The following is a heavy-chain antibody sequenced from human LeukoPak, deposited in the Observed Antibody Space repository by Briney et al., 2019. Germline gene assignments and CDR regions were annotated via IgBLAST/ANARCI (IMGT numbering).Heavy chain of an antibody. Sequence: PGGSLRLSCAASGFTVSSNYMSWVRQAPGKGLEWVSVIYSGGSTYYADSVKGRFTISRDNSKNTLYLQMNSLRAEDTAVYYCARAYSSGGYVSYYFDYWGQGTLVTVSS. CDR2: IYSGGST. CDR1: GFTVSSNY. CDR3: ARAYSSGGYVSYYFDY. V-gene: IGHV3-53*01. D-gene: IGHD6-19*01. J-gene: IGHJ4*02.